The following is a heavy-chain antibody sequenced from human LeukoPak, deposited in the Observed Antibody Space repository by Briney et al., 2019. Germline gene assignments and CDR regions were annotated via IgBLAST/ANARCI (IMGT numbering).Heavy chain of an antibody. CDR1: GGSISSGGYS. Sequence: KTSETLSLTCAVSGGSISSGGYSWSWIRQPPGKGLEWIGYIYYSGSTNYNPSLKSRVTISVDTSKNQFSLKLSSVTAADTAVYYCARAAYSSSWYRFGYYYYYMDVWGKGTTVTVSS. D-gene: IGHD6-13*01. CDR2: IYYSGST. V-gene: IGHV4-61*08. CDR3: ARAAYSSSWYRFGYYYYYMDV. J-gene: IGHJ6*03.